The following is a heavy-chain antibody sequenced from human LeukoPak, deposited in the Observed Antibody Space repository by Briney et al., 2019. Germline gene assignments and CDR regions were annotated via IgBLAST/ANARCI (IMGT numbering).Heavy chain of an antibody. J-gene: IGHJ4*02. CDR1: GFTFTNYG. D-gene: IGHD3-22*01. V-gene: IGHV3-33*01. CDR3: ARAYYYDTSATPDY. Sequence: GGSLRLSCAASGFTFTNYGMHRVRQAPGKGLEWVAVIWYDGSIKYYADSVKGRFTISRDNSKNTLYLQMNSLRAEDTAVYYCARAYYYDTSATPDYWGQGTLVTVSS. CDR2: IWYDGSIK.